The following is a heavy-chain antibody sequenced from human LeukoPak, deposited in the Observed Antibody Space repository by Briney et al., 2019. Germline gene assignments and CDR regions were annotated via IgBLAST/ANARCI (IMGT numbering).Heavy chain of an antibody. Sequence: SETLSLTCTVSGGSISSSSYYWGWIRQPPGKGLEWIGSIYYSGSTYYNPSLKSRVTISVDTSKNQFSLKLSSVTAADTAVYYCARAYCYDSSGYYHEPFDYWGQGTLVTVSS. CDR3: ARAYCYDSSGYYHEPFDY. J-gene: IGHJ4*02. CDR2: IYYSGST. D-gene: IGHD3-22*01. V-gene: IGHV4-39*01. CDR1: GGSISSSSYY.